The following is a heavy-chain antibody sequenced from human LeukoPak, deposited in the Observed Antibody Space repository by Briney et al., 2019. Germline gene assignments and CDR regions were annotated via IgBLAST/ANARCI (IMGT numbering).Heavy chain of an antibody. CDR1: GFNFSEHA. V-gene: IGHV3-49*04. CDR3: SSQPHYYDSRDYLDY. D-gene: IGHD3-22*01. Sequence: PGGSLRLSCTTSGFNFSEHALSWVRQAPGKGLGWVGFIRNQEYDGTTEYAASVKGRFFMSRDDSKSVAFLQMNSLKIEDTAIYYCSSQPHYYDSRDYLDYWGQGTLVTVSS. J-gene: IGHJ4*02. CDR2: IRNQEYDGTT.